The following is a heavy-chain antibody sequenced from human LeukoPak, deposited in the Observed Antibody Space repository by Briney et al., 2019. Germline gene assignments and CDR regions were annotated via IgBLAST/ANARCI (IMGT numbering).Heavy chain of an antibody. CDR1: GGSISSSSYY. CDR3: ARSIFGVVMGDY. Sequence: SETLSLTCTVSGGSISSSSYYWGWIRQPAGKELEWIGRIYTSGSTNYNPSLKSRVTISVDTSKNQFSLKLSSVTAADTAAYYCARSIFGVVMGDYWGQGTLVTVSS. D-gene: IGHD3-3*01. V-gene: IGHV4-61*02. J-gene: IGHJ4*02. CDR2: IYTSGST.